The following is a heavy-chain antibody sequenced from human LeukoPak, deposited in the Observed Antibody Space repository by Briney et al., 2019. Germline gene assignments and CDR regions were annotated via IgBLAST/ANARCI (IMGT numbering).Heavy chain of an antibody. Sequence: GGSLRLSCAASGFTFSSYGMHWVRQAPGKGLEWVAVIWYDGSNKYYADSVKGRFTISRDNSKNTLYLQMNSLRAEDTAVYYCAKDRRITHFIDYWGQGTLVTVSS. CDR2: IWYDGSNK. CDR1: GFTFSSYG. D-gene: IGHD5-24*01. V-gene: IGHV3-33*06. CDR3: AKDRRITHFIDY. J-gene: IGHJ4*02.